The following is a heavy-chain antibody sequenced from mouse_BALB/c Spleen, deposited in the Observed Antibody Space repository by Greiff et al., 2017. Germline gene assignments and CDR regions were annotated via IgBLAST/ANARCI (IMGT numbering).Heavy chain of an antibody. D-gene: IGHD1-2*01. Sequence: EVKLMESGGGLVQPGGSRKLSCAASGFTFSSFGMHWVRQAPEKGLEWVAYISSGSSTIYYADTVKGRFTISRDNPKNTLFLQMTSLRSEDTAMYYCAREEVTTATDWYFDVWGAGTTVTVSS. CDR3: AREEVTTATDWYFDV. CDR2: ISSGSSTI. CDR1: GFTFSSFG. J-gene: IGHJ1*01. V-gene: IGHV5-17*02.